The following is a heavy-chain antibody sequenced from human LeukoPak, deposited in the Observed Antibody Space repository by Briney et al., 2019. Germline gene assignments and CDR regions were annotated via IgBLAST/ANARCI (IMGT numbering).Heavy chain of an antibody. Sequence: KPSETLSLTCTVSGGSIGSYYWSWIRQPAGKGLEWIGRIQTSGSTNYNPSLKSRVTMSVDTSKNQFSLKLSSVTAADTAVYYCARDRTYSSGWAAFGSWGQGTLVTVSS. V-gene: IGHV4-4*07. CDR3: ARDRTYSSGWAAFGS. CDR2: IQTSGST. CDR1: GGSIGSYY. J-gene: IGHJ4*02. D-gene: IGHD6-19*01.